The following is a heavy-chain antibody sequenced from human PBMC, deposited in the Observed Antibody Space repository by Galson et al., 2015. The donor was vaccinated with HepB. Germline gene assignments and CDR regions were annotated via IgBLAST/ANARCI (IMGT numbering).Heavy chain of an antibody. CDR3: AKDQYCSSTSCYAPVDY. V-gene: IGHV3-23*01. CDR1: GFTFSSYA. CDR2: ISGSGGST. J-gene: IGHJ4*02. Sequence: SLRLSCAASGFTFSSYAMSWVRQAPGKGLEWVSAISGSGGSTYYADSVKGRFTISRDNSKNTLYLQMNSLRAEDTAVYYCAKDQYCSSTSCYAPVDYWGQGTLVTVSS. D-gene: IGHD2-2*01.